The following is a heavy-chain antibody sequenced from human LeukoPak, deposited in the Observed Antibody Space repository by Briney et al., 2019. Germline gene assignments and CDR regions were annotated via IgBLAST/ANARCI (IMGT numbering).Heavy chain of an antibody. CDR3: ARDSGITGTTVDQGGPYNWFDP. Sequence: GASVKVSCKASGYTFTSYYMHWVRQAPGQGLEWMGIINPSGGSTSYAQKFQGRVTMTRDMSTSTVYMELSSLRSEDTAVYYCARDSGITGTTVDQGGPYNWFDPWGQGTLVTVSS. V-gene: IGHV1-46*01. J-gene: IGHJ5*02. D-gene: IGHD1-20*01. CDR2: INPSGGST. CDR1: GYTFTSYY.